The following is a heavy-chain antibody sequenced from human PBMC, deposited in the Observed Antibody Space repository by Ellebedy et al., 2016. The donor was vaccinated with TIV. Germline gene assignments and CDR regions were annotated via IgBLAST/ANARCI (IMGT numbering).Heavy chain of an antibody. D-gene: IGHD4-23*01. CDR2: VSPYDGNT. Sequence: ASVKVSCKASGYTLISYGFCWVRQAPGQGLEWMGWVSPYDGNTNYAQKFQGRVNMTIETSTSTGYMELRSLRSDDTAVYYCARGFRYGSGRWPLDYWGQGTLVTVSS. CDR3: ARGFRYGSGRWPLDY. J-gene: IGHJ4*02. V-gene: IGHV1-18*01. CDR1: GYTLISYG.